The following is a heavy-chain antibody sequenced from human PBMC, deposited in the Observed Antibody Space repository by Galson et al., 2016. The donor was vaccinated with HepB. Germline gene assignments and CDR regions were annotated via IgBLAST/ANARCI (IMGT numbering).Heavy chain of an antibody. Sequence: ETLSLTCTVSGGSISSYYWSWIRQPPGKGLEWIGYIYYSGSTNYNPPLKSRVTISVDTSKNQFTLKLTSVTTADTAVYYCARTPSRGGMDVWGQGTTVTVSS. CDR1: GGSISSYY. D-gene: IGHD3-10*01. CDR2: IYYSGST. V-gene: IGHV4-59*01. CDR3: ARTPSRGGMDV. J-gene: IGHJ6*02.